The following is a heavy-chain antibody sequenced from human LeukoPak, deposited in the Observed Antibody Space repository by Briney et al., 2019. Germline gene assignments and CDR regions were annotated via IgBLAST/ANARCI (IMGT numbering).Heavy chain of an antibody. Sequence: SHTLSLTCAISGDNVSSKSAAWNWIRQSPSRGLEWLGSTYYRSKWYNDYAVSVKSRITIDPDTSKNQFSLQLNSVTPEDTAVYYCARGRYGSGSYYYYYGMDVWGQGTTVAVSS. D-gene: IGHD3-10*01. CDR1: GDNVSSKSAA. CDR3: ARGRYGSGSYYYYYGMDV. CDR2: TYYRSKWYN. J-gene: IGHJ6*02. V-gene: IGHV6-1*01.